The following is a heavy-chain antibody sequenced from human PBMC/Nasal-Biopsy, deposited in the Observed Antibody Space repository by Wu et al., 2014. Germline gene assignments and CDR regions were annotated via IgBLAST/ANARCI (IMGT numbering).Heavy chain of an antibody. V-gene: IGHV3-74*01. Sequence: LRLSCVASEFTFSRYWMHWIRQAPGKGLVWVSRINPESTTLNYADSVMGRFTISRDNAMNTLFLQMNSLRGEDTAVYYCARGGLEPFDSFGQGTLVTVSS. CDR2: INPESTTL. J-gene: IGHJ4*02. CDR1: EFTFSRYW. CDR3: ARGGLEPFDS. D-gene: IGHD1-1*01.